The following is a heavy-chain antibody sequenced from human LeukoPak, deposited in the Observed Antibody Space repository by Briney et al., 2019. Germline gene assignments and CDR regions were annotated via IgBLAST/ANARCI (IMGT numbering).Heavy chain of an antibody. CDR2: INHSGST. D-gene: IGHD3-10*01. J-gene: IGHJ4*02. CDR3: ARELWFEELGY. CDR1: GGSFSGYY. Sequence: SETLSLTCAVYGGSFSGYYWSWIRQPPGKGLEWIGEINHSGSTNYNPSLKSRVTISVDTSKNQFSLKLSSVTAADTAVYYCARELWFEELGYWGQGTLVTVSS. V-gene: IGHV4-34*01.